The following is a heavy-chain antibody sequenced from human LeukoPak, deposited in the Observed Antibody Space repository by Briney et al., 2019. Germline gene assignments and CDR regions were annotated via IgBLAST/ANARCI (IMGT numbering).Heavy chain of an antibody. CDR1: GYRFTSYS. CDR3: ARPSSSWFLDY. D-gene: IGHD6-13*01. Sequence: GESLKISCQCPGYRFTSYSSGLVRRMPGKGLEWMGNIYPGDSDTRNSPSFQGQVTFSADKSISTAFLQWSSLKASDTAMYYCARPSSSWFLDYWGQGTLVTVSS. V-gene: IGHV5-51*01. CDR2: IYPGDSDT. J-gene: IGHJ4*02.